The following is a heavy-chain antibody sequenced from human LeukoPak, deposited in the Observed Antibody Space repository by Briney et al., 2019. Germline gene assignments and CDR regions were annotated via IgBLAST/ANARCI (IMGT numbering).Heavy chain of an antibody. CDR1: GGTFSSYA. D-gene: IGHD5-18*01. Sequence: ASVKVSCKASGGTFSSYAISWVLQAPGQGLEWMGRIIPIFGTANYAQKFQGRVTITTDESTSTAYMELSSLRSEDTAVYYCARGYRYDNYFDYWGQGTLVTVSS. CDR2: IIPIFGTA. V-gene: IGHV1-69*05. J-gene: IGHJ4*02. CDR3: ARGYRYDNYFDY.